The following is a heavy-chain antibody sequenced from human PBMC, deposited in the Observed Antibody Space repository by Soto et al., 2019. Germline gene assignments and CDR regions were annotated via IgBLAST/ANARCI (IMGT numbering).Heavy chain of an antibody. D-gene: IGHD3-3*01. V-gene: IGHV5-51*01. Sequence: PGASQKISSKGSEYNFTSYWIGWGRQMPEKGLEWMGIIYPGDSDNRYSPSFQGQVTISADKSISTAYLQWSSLKASDTAMYYCARPARYYDFWSGYYNDYYYGMDVWGQGTTVTVSS. CDR1: EYNFTSYW. CDR2: IYPGDSDN. J-gene: IGHJ6*02. CDR3: ARPARYYDFWSGYYNDYYYGMDV.